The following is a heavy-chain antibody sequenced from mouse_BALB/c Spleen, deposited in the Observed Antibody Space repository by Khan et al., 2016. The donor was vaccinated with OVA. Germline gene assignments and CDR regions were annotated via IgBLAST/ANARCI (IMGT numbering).Heavy chain of an antibody. Sequence: VQLKESGPGLVKPSQSLSLTCTVTGYSITSDYAWNWIRQFPENKLEWMGHISYSGNTKYNPSLKSRISITRDTSKNQFFLQLNSVTTEDTATYYCARIYGGDFDYWGQGTTLTVSS. CDR2: ISYSGNT. D-gene: IGHD1-1*01. CDR1: GYSITSDYA. V-gene: IGHV3-2*02. CDR3: ARIYGGDFDY. J-gene: IGHJ2*01.